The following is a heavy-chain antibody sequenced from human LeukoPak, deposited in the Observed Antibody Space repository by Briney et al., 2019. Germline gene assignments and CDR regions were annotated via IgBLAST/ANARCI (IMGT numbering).Heavy chain of an antibody. CDR1: GFTFRRYS. CDR2: INEGSNNI. Sequence: GGSLRLSCAASGFTFRRYSMNWIRQAPGKGLEWISYINEGSNNIFYADSVKGRFTISRDNAKNSLHLQMNSLRVDDTAVYYCARDDLTNGYNGNFWGQGTLVTVSS. CDR3: ARDDLTNGYNGNF. D-gene: IGHD5-24*01. J-gene: IGHJ4*02. V-gene: IGHV3-48*01.